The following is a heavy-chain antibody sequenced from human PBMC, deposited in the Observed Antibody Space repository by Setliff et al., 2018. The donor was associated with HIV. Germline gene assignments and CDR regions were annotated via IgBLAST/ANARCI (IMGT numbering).Heavy chain of an antibody. V-gene: IGHV1-46*01. CDR3: AREPSGSGNYFYFDY. CDR2: ISPSGGSP. J-gene: IGHJ4*02. CDR1: RDTFTSYY. Sequence: ASVKVSCKASRDTFTSYYIHWVRQAPGQGLEWMGIISPSGGSPSYAQKFQGRVTMTRDTSTSTVNMELSSLRSEDTAVYYCAREPSGSGNYFYFDYWGQGTLVTVSS. D-gene: IGHD1-26*01.